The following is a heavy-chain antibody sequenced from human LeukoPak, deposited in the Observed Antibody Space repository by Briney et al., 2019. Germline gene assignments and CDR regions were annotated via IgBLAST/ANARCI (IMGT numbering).Heavy chain of an antibody. CDR1: GFTLSGYW. D-gene: IGHD1-7*01. CDR2: IKQDGSEK. CDR3: ARRITGTIKYFDY. V-gene: IGHV3-7*03. Sequence: GGSLRLSCVASGFTLSGYWMSWVRQAPGKGLEWVANIKQDGSEKLYVDSVKGRFTISRDNAKNSVYLQMNSLRVEDTAVYYCARRITGTIKYFDYGGQGTLVTVSS. J-gene: IGHJ4*02.